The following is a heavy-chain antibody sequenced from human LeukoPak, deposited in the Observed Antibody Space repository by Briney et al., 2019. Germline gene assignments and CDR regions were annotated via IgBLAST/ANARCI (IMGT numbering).Heavy chain of an antibody. CDR2: ISYDGSNK. V-gene: IGHV3-30*18. Sequence: GGSLRLSCAASGFTFSSYGMHWVRQAPGKGLEWVAVISYDGSNKYYADSMKGRFTISRDNSKNTLYLQMNSLRAEDTAVYYCANLDSSELDYWGQGTLVTVSS. CDR3: ANLDSSELDY. CDR1: GFTFSSYG. D-gene: IGHD3-22*01. J-gene: IGHJ4*02.